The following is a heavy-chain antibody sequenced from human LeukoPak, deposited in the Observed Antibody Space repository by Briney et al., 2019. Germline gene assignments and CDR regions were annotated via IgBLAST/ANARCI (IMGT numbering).Heavy chain of an antibody. V-gene: IGHV1-69*04. D-gene: IGHD3-3*01. J-gene: IGHJ6*02. CDR1: GGTFSSYA. CDR2: IIPILGIA. CDR3: ARGDDYDFWSGYYKNYYGMDV. Sequence: GSSVKVSCKASGGTFSSYAISWVRQAPGQGIEWMGRIIPILGIANYAQKLQGRVTMTTDTSTSTAYMELRSLRSDDTAVYYCARGDDYDFWSGYYKNYYGMDVWGQGTTVTVSS.